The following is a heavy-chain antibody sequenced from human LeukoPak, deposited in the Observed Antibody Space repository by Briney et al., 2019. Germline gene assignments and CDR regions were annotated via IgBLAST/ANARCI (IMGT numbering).Heavy chain of an antibody. CDR3: ARDGAEGDDSAFDV. J-gene: IGHJ3*01. Sequence: GGSLRLSCAASEFIFSNYEVNWFRQAPGKGLEWVGRTRNRARSYRTQYAASVKDRFSISRDESKNSVFLQMNSLKPEDTAVYYCARDGAEGDDSAFDVWGQGTMVTVSS. D-gene: IGHD2-21*01. V-gene: IGHV3-72*01. CDR1: EFIFSNYE. CDR2: TRNRARSYRT.